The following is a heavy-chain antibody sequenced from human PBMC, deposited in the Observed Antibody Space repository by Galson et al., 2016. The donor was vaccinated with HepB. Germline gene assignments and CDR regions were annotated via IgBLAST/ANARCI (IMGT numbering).Heavy chain of an antibody. V-gene: IGHV3-11*01. CDR2: ISSSGSTI. Sequence: SLRLSCAASGFSLREFYMDWGRQAPGKGLEWVSYISSSGSTIYYADSVKGRFTISRDNNNNSLYLEMNSLRVEDSAIYFCVREVRVYGMDVWGQGTTVTVSS. J-gene: IGHJ6*02. CDR1: GFSLREFY. CDR3: VREVRVYGMDV.